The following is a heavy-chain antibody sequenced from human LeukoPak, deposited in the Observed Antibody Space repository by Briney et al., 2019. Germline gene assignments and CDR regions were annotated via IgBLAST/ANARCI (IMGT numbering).Heavy chain of an antibody. J-gene: IGHJ4*02. CDR2: VYYSGST. Sequence: SETLSLTCTVSGASISSYYWSWIRQPPGKGLEWIGYVYYSGSTNNNPSLKSRVTISVDTSKNQSSLKLNSVTAADTAVYYCARRFYGSGSYWDYWGQGTLVTVSS. V-gene: IGHV4-59*08. CDR3: ARRFYGSGSYWDY. CDR1: GASISSYY. D-gene: IGHD3-10*01.